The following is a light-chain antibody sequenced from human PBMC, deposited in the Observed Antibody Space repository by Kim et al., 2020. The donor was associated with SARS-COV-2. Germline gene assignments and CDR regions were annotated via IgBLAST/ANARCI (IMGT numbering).Light chain of an antibody. V-gene: IGLV1-47*01. Sequence: QSVLTQPPSASGTPGQRATISCSGTSSNIGSNYVHWYQQFPGTAPKVLIYRNNERPSGVPDRFSGSKSGTSASLAISGLRSEDEADYYCAAWDDSLSGRVFGGGTKVTVL. CDR1: SSNIGSNY. CDR2: RNN. J-gene: IGLJ3*02. CDR3: AAWDDSLSGRV.